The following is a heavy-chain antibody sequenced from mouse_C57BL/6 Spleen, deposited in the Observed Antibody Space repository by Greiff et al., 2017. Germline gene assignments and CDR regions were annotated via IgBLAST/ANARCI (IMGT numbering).Heavy chain of an antibody. CDR1: GYAFSSSW. V-gene: IGHV1-82*01. J-gene: IGHJ4*01. D-gene: IGHD2-1*01. CDR3: ARLGNYFYAMDY. Sequence: LVESGPELVKPGASVKISCKASGYAFSSSWMNWVKQRPGKGLEWIGRIYPGDGDTNYNGKFKGKATLTADKSTSTAYLQLSSLTSEDSAVCFCARLGNYFYAMDYWGQGTSVTVSS. CDR2: IYPGDGDT.